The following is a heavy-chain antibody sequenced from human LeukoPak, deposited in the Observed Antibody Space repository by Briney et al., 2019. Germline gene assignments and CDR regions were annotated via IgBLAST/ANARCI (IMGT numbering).Heavy chain of an antibody. D-gene: IGHD3-22*01. CDR1: GFTFSTYS. V-gene: IGHV3-48*04. CDR2: ISSSSSTI. CDR3: ARVHTSSYAADL. J-gene: IGHJ5*02. Sequence: GGSLRLSCAASGFTFSTYSIDWVRQAPGKGLEWISYISSSSSTIDFADSVKGRFTISRNNARNSVYLQMNSLRAEDTAVYYCARVHTSSYAADLWGQGTLVTVSS.